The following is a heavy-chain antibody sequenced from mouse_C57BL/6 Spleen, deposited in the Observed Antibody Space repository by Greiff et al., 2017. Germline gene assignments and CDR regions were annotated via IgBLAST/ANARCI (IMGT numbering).Heavy chain of an antibody. CDR2: IDPSDSYT. D-gene: IGHD1-1*01. CDR1: GYTFTSYW. Sequence: QVQLQQPGAELVRPGTSVKLSCKASGYTFTSYWMHWVKQRPGQGLEWIGVIDPSDSYTNYNQKFKGKATLTVDTSSSTAYMQLSSLTSEDSAVYYCARGYYYGSSSWYFDVWGTGTTVTVSS. J-gene: IGHJ1*03. CDR3: ARGYYYGSSSWYFDV. V-gene: IGHV1-59*01.